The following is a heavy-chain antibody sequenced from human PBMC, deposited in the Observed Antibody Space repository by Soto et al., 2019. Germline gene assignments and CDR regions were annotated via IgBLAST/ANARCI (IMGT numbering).Heavy chain of an antibody. D-gene: IGHD6-6*01. J-gene: IGHJ6*02. CDR2: INAGNGNT. V-gene: IGHV1-3*01. CDR3: AGDWASGSSSYYYYGMDV. Sequence: QVQLAQSGAEVKKPGASVKVSCKASGYTFTSYAMHWVRQAPGQRLEWMGWINAGNGNTKYSQQFQGRVTITRDTSASTAYRERSSLRSEDTAVYYWAGDWASGSSSYYYYGMDVWGQGTTVTVSS. CDR1: GYTFTSYA.